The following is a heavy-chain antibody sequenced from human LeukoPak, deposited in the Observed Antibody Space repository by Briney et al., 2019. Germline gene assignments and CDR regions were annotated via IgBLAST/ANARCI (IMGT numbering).Heavy chain of an antibody. CDR3: ARAKTGVVTGTYLDY. D-gene: IGHD2-21*02. CDR2: IYYSGST. CDR1: GGSISSSSYY. Sequence: PSETLSLTCTVSGGSISSSSYYWGWIRQPPGKGLEWIGSIYYSGSTYYNPSLKSRVTISVDTSKNQFSLKLSSVTAADTAVYYCARAKTGVVTGTYLDYWGQGTLVTVSS. J-gene: IGHJ4*02. V-gene: IGHV4-39*07.